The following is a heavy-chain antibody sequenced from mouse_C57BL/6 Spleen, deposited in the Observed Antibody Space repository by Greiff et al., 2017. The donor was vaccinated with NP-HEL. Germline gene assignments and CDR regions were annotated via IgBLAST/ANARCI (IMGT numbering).Heavy chain of an antibody. CDR3: ARGGDYERYYAMDY. CDR1: GYTFTSYW. Sequence: VQLQQSGAELVKPGASVKLSCKASGYTFTSYWMHWVKQRPGQGLEWIGMIHPNSGSTNYNEKFKSKATLTVDKSSSTAYMQLSSLTSADSAVYYCARGGDYERYYAMDYWGQGTSVTVSS. CDR2: IHPNSGST. J-gene: IGHJ4*01. V-gene: IGHV1-64*01. D-gene: IGHD2-4*01.